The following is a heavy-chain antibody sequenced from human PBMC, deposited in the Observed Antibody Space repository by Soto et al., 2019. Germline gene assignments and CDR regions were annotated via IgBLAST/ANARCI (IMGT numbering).Heavy chain of an antibody. CDR1: GGSMLSFY. D-gene: IGHD3-10*01. J-gene: IGHJ4*02. CDR2: MYHTAST. V-gene: IGHV4-59*01. CDR3: ARADNIWFGETFDS. Sequence: SETLSLTCSVSGGSMLSFYWSWLRQSPEKGLEWIGYMYHTASTNYNPSFRSRVAMSVDTSKNQFSLNLTSLTAADTAVYYCARADNIWFGETFDSWGQGILVTVSS.